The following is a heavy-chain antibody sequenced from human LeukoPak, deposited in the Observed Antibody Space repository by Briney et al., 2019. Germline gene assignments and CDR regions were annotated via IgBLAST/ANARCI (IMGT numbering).Heavy chain of an antibody. CDR2: INPNSGGT. CDR1: GYTFTGYY. Sequence: ASVKVSCKASGYTFTGYYMHWVRQAPGQGLEWMGWINPNSGGTNYAQKFQGRVTMTRDTSISTAYMELSRLRSDDTAVYYCASPYGTGAPRTNQYYFYGLNVWGQGTTVSVSS. CDR3: ASPYGTGAPRTNQYYFYGLNV. V-gene: IGHV1-2*02. D-gene: IGHD3-10*01. J-gene: IGHJ6*02.